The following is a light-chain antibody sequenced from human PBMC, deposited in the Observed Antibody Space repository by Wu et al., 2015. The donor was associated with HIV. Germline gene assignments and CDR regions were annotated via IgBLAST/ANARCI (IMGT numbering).Light chain of an antibody. J-gene: IGKJ1*01. Sequence: DIQMTQSPSSLSASVGDRVTITCRASQNIDNFLNWYQQKGGKAPKLLIYAVSNFQSGVPSRFSGSGSGTDFTLTISSLQPEDSATYYCQQSYSVPWTFGQGTK. CDR1: QNIDNF. CDR2: AVS. V-gene: IGKV1-39*01. CDR3: QQSYSVPWT.